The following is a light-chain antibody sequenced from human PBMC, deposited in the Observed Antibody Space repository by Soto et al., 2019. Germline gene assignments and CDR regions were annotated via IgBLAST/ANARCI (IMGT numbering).Light chain of an antibody. CDR3: QQYNSFSWT. V-gene: IGKV1-5*01. Sequence: DVQMTLSPSTLAASVGGSVTITCRASQSITIWLAWYQQKPGKAPKLLIYDASSLEGGVPSRFSSSGSGTEFTLTISGLQPDDFATYYCQQYNSFSWTFGQGTKVDI. CDR2: DAS. CDR1: QSITIW. J-gene: IGKJ1*01.